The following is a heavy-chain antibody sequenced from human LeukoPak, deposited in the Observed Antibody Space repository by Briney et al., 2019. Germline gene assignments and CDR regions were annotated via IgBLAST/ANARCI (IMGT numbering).Heavy chain of an antibody. CDR1: SGSFSGYY. V-gene: IGHV4-34*01. D-gene: IGHD3-10*01. CDR2: INHSGST. CDR3: ARLLWFGVRGFDP. Sequence: SETLSLTCAVYSGSFSGYYWSWIRQPPGKGLEWIGEINHSGSTNYNPSLKSRVTISVDTSKNQFSLKLSSVTAADTAVYYCARLLWFGVRGFDPWGQGTLVTVSS. J-gene: IGHJ5*02.